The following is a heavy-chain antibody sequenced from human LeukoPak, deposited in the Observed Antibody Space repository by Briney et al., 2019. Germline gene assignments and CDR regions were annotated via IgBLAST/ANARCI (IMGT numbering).Heavy chain of an antibody. CDR3: ARGGNVLLCFGELYGSPYDY. CDR1: GYTFTSYG. CDR2: ISAYNGNT. J-gene: IGHJ4*02. D-gene: IGHD3-10*01. V-gene: IGHV1-18*01. Sequence: GASVKVSCKASGYTFTSYGISWVRQAPGQGLEWMGWISAYNGNTNYAQKLQGRVTMTTDTSTSTAYMELRSLRSDDTAVYYCARGGNVLLCFGELYGSPYDYWGQGTLVTVSS.